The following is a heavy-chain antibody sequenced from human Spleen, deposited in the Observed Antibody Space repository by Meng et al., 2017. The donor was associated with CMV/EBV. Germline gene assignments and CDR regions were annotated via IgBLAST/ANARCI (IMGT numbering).Heavy chain of an antibody. CDR3: ARGGGSSWSYYGMDV. Sequence: GSLRLSCGVYGGPFSGYYWSWIRQPPGKGLEWIGEIIHGGDTNYNPSLKSRVTISVDTSIKQFSLQLSSVTAADTAVYYCARGGGSSWSYYGMDVWGQGTTVTVSS. V-gene: IGHV4-34*01. CDR1: GGPFSGYY. J-gene: IGHJ6*01. D-gene: IGHD6-13*01. CDR2: IIHGGDT.